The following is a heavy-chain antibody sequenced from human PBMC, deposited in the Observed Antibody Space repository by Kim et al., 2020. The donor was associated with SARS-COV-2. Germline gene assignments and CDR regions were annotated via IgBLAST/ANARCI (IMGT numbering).Heavy chain of an antibody. D-gene: IGHD3-10*01. CDR2: IHHSGRT. J-gene: IGHJ4*02. CDR3: AKGGGSGSYGDY. CDR1: GGSISSDNW. Sequence: SETLSLTCAVSGGSISSDNWWSWVRQPPGKGLQWIGEIHHSGRTNYKASLKSRVTISVDKSKNQFSLKLSSVTAADTAVYYCAKGGGSGSYGDYWGQGTLVTVSS. V-gene: IGHV4-4*02.